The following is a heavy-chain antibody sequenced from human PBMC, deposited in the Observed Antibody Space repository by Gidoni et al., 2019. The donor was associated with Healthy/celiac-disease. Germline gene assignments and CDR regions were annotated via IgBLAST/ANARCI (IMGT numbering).Heavy chain of an antibody. V-gene: IGHV4-59*01. Sequence: QVQLQESGPGLVKPSETLSLTCTVSGGSISSYYWSWIRQPPGKGLEWIGYIYYSGSTNYNPSLKSRVIISVDTSKNQFSLKLSSVTAADTAVYYCARGAAMVFGWFDPWGQGTLVTVSS. CDR3: ARGAAMVFGWFDP. J-gene: IGHJ5*02. D-gene: IGHD2-2*01. CDR1: GGSISSYY. CDR2: IYYSGST.